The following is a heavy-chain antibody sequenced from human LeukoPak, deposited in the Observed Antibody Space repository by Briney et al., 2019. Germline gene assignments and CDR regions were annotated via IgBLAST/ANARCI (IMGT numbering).Heavy chain of an antibody. CDR1: GGSISSSSYY. J-gene: IGHJ5*02. Sequence: MSSETLSLTCTVSGGSISSSSYYWGWIRQPPGKGLEWIGSIYYSGSTYYNPSLKSRVTISVDTSKNQFSLKLSSVTAADTAVYYCARGGDYLLDNWFDPWGQGTLVTVSS. D-gene: IGHD4-17*01. CDR2: IYYSGST. CDR3: ARGGDYLLDNWFDP. V-gene: IGHV4-39*07.